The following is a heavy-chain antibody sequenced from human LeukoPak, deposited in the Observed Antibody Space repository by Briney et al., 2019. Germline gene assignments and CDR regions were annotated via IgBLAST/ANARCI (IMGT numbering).Heavy chain of an antibody. Sequence: PGGSLRLSCAASGFTFSSYAMHWVRQAPGKGLEWVAVISYDGSNKYYADSVKGRFTISRDNSKNTLYLQMNSLRAEDTAVYYCARPKWIQLWLPGYCGQGTLVTVSS. V-gene: IGHV3-30-3*01. D-gene: IGHD5-18*01. J-gene: IGHJ4*02. CDR1: GFTFSSYA. CDR2: ISYDGSNK. CDR3: ARPKWIQLWLPGY.